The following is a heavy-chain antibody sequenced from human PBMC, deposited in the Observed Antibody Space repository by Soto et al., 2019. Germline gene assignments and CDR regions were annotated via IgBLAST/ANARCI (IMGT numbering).Heavy chain of an antibody. CDR2: INPNSGGT. J-gene: IGHJ4*02. D-gene: IGHD2-15*01. CDR3: AIQPGCSGGSCYRTGRYYFDY. CDR1: GYTFTGYY. V-gene: IGHV1-2*04. Sequence: ASVKVSCKASGYTFTGYYMHWVRQAPGQGLEWMGWINPNSGGTNYAQKFQGWVTMTRDTSISTAYMELSRLRSDDTAVYYCAIQPGCSGGSCYRTGRYYFDYWGQGTLVTVSS.